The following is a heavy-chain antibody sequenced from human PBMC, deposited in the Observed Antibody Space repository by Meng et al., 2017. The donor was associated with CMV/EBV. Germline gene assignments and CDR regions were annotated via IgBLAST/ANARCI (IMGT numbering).Heavy chain of an antibody. CDR2: IKQDGSEK. D-gene: IGHD3-3*01. CDR3: ARATIFGVAPADAFDI. Sequence: GGSLRLSCAASGFTFSSYWMSWVRQAPGKGLEWVANIKQDGSEKYYVDSVKGRFTISRDNAKNSLYLQMNSLRAEDTALYYCARATIFGVAPADAFDIWGQGTMVTVSS. J-gene: IGHJ3*02. V-gene: IGHV3-7*03. CDR1: GFTFSSYW.